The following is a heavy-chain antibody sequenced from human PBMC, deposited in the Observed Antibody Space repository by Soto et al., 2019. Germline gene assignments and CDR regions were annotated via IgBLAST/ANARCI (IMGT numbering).Heavy chain of an antibody. CDR3: ARGRRPGSKRHSSSSGYYFDY. CDR1: GGSISSSSYY. J-gene: IGHJ4*02. V-gene: IGHV4-39*07. Sequence: SETLSLTCTVSGGSISSSSYYWGWIRQPPGKGLEWIGEINHSGSTNYNPSLKSRVTISVDTSKNQFSLKLSSVTAADTAVYYCARGRRPGSKRHSSSSGYYFDYWGQGTLVTVSS. CDR2: INHSGST. D-gene: IGHD6-6*01.